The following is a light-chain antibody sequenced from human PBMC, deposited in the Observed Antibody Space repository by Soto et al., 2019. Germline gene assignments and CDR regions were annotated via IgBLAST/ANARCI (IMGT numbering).Light chain of an antibody. CDR2: DVS. V-gene: IGLV2-11*01. CDR1: SNDVGGYGY. J-gene: IGLJ1*01. Sequence: QSVLTQPRSVSGSPGQSVTISCTGTSNDVGGYGYVSWYQHHPGKAPKLIIYDVSKRPSGVPDRFSGSRSGNTASLTISGLQAEDETDYYCCSFAGRYSYVFGSGTKLTVL. CDR3: CSFAGRYSYV.